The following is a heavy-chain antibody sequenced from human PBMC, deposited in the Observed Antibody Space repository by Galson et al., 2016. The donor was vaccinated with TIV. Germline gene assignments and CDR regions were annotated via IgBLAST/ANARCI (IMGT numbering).Heavy chain of an antibody. CDR1: GFTFGSYG. CDR3: AREFSETSFDY. V-gene: IGHV3-33*01. Sequence: SLRLSCAASGFTFGSYGMHWVRQAPGKGLEWVAGLWYDGGNRIYAESVKGRFTISRESSKNTVYLQMSSLRDEDTAVYYRAREFSETSFDYWGQGTLVSVSS. D-gene: IGHD6-25*01. CDR2: LWYDGGNR. J-gene: IGHJ4*02.